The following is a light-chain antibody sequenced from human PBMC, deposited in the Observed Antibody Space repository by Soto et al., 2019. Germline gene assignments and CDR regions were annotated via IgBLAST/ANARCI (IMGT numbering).Light chain of an antibody. J-gene: IGKJ1*01. CDR2: AAS. Sequence: DIQMTQSPSTLSASVGDRVTITCRASQSISSWLAWYQQKPGKAPRLLIYAASSLKSGVPSRFSGGGSGTEFTLTISSLQPDDFATYYCQQYNSYSWTFGQGTKVDIK. CDR3: QQYNSYSWT. V-gene: IGKV1-5*01. CDR1: QSISSW.